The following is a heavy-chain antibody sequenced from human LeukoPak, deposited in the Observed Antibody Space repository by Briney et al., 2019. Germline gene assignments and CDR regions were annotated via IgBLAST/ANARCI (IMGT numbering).Heavy chain of an antibody. Sequence: SETLSLTCAVYGGSFSGYYWSWIRQPPGKGLEWIGEINHSGSTNYNPSLKSRVTISVDTSKNQFPLKLSSVTAADTAVYYCARLRYSSRPYFDYWGQGTLVTVSS. CDR2: INHSGST. V-gene: IGHV4-34*01. CDR1: GGSFSGYY. D-gene: IGHD6-19*01. J-gene: IGHJ4*02. CDR3: ARLRYSSRPYFDY.